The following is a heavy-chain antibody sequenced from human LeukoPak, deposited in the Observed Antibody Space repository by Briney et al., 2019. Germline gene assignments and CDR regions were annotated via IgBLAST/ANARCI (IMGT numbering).Heavy chain of an antibody. CDR3: ARPGNF. J-gene: IGHJ4*02. V-gene: IGHV3-30-3*01. D-gene: IGHD1-26*01. CDR1: GLILSSYA. CDR2: GSYDGHAQ. Sequence: GGSLRLSCAASGLILSSYAMYWVRQAPGKGLEWVAVGSYDGHAQYYADSVKGRFTISRDNSKNTLYLQMNCLRTEDTAVYYCARPGNFWGQGTLVTVSS.